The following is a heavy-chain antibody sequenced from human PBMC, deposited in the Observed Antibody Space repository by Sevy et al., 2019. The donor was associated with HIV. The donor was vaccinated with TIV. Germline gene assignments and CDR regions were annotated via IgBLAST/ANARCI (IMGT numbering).Heavy chain of an antibody. J-gene: IGHJ1*01. V-gene: IGHV3-15*01. CDR3: TAERRSGFQH. Sequence: GESLKISCAASGFTFSNAWMSWVRQAPGKGLEWVGRIKSKTDGGTTDYAAPVKGRFTISRDDSKNTLYLQMNSLKTEDTAVYYCTAERRSGFQHWGQGTLVTVSS. D-gene: IGHD1-1*01. CDR1: GFTFSNAW. CDR2: IKSKTDGGTT.